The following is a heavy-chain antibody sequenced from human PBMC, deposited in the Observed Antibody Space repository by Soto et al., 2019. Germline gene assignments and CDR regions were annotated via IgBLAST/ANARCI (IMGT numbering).Heavy chain of an antibody. CDR3: ARRHGYSFGAFDI. V-gene: IGHV4-59*08. Sequence: SETLSLTCTVSGGSISSYYWSWIRQPPGKGLEWIGYIYYSGSTNYNPSLKSRVTISVDTSKNQFSLKLSSVTAADTAVYYCARRHGYSFGAFDIWGQGTMVTVSS. CDR1: GGSISSYY. D-gene: IGHD3-3*01. CDR2: IYYSGST. J-gene: IGHJ3*02.